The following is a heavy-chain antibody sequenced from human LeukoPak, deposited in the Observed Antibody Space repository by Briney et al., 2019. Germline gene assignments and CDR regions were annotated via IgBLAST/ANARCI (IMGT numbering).Heavy chain of an antibody. CDR1: GGSISSYY. CDR3: ARSPFPIVVVPAATPNGYYYYYMDV. CDR2: IYTSGST. V-gene: IGHV4-4*07. J-gene: IGHJ6*03. Sequence: PSETLSLTCTVSGGSISSYYWSWLRQPAGKGLEWIGRIYTSGSTNYNPSLKSRVTMSVDTSKNQFSLKLSSVTAADTAVYYCARSPFPIVVVPAATPNGYYYYYMDVWGKGTTVTVSS. D-gene: IGHD2-2*02.